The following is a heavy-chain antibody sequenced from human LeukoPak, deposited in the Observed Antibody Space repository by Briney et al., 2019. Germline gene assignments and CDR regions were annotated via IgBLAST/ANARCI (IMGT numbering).Heavy chain of an antibody. V-gene: IGHV1-8*01. J-gene: IGHJ6*03. CDR2: MNPNSGNT. Sequence: ASVKVSCKASGYTFTSYDINWVRQATGQGLEWMGWMNPNSGNTGYAQKFQGRVTMTRNTSISTAYMELSSLRSEDTAVYYCARGIRGVIITAYYYYYYMDGWGEGTTATVSS. CDR3: ARGIRGVIITAYYYYYYMDG. CDR1: GYTFTSYD. D-gene: IGHD3-10*01.